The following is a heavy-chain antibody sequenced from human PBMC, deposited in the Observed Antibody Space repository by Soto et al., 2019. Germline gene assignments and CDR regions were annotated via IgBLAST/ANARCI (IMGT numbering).Heavy chain of an antibody. CDR2: IKTKTEGGAT. D-gene: IGHD2-15*01. CDR1: DFTISNAW. CDR3: TTGSVEGV. J-gene: IGHJ6*02. V-gene: IGHV3-15*07. Sequence: EVQLVESGGGLVKPGGSLRLSCAASDFTISNAWMNWVRQAPGKGLEWVGRIKTKTEGGATDYAAPLKGRFTISRDDSKNTLFLQMNSLKTEDTAVYSCTTGSVEGVWGQGATVTVSS.